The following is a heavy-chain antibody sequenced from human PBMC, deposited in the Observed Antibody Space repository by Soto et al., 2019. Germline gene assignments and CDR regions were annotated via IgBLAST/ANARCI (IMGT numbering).Heavy chain of an antibody. J-gene: IGHJ6*02. CDR1: GYTFTSYD. D-gene: IGHD6-13*01. CDR2: MNPNSGNT. V-gene: IGHV1-8*01. CDR3: ARGPMAAAVEGFSYCYCGMDV. Sequence: QVQLVQSGAEVKKPGASVKVSCKASGYTFTSYDINWERQATGQGLDWMGWMNPNSGNTGYAQKFQGRVSMSRNTSISTVYMGLSSLRAEDTAAFYCARGPMAAAVEGFSYCYCGMDVWGQGTTVTVSS.